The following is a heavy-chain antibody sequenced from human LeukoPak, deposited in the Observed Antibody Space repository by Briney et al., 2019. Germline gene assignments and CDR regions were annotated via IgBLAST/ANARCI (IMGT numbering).Heavy chain of an antibody. D-gene: IGHD4-23*01. V-gene: IGHV4-39*01. CDR3: ARQGTTVVTPVDY. J-gene: IGHJ4*02. CDR1: GGSISSRKNY. CDR2: IYYSGST. Sequence: PSETLSLTCTVSGGSISSRKNYWGWIRQPPGKGLEWIGSIYYSGSTYYNPSLKSRVTISVDTSKNQFSLKLSSVTAADTAVYYCARQGTTVVTPVDYWGQGTLVTVSS.